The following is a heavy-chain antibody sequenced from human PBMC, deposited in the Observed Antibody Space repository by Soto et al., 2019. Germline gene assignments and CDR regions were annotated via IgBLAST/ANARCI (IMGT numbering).Heavy chain of an antibody. CDR3: ARAVAGLRSCFDP. J-gene: IGHJ5*02. V-gene: IGHV3-53*01. D-gene: IGHD6-19*01. CDR2: IYSGGST. CDR1: GFTVSSNY. Sequence: EVQLVESGGGLIQPGGSLRLSCAASGFTVSSNYMSWVRQAPGKGLEWVSVIYSGGSTYYADCVKGRFTISRDNSKNTLYLQMNSLRAEDTAVYYCARAVAGLRSCFDPWGQGTLVTVSS.